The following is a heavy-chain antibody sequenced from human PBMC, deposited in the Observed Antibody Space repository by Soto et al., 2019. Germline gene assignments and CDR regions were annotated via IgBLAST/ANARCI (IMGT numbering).Heavy chain of an antibody. V-gene: IGHV1-18*04. CDR3: ARDRGVEMATIRGVYYYYYGMDV. D-gene: IGHD5-12*01. Sequence: AASVKVSCKASGYTFTSYGISWVRQAPGQGLEWMGWISAYNGNTNYAQKLQGRVTMTTDTSTSTAYMELRSLRSDDTAVYYCARDRGVEMATIRGVYYYYYGMDVWGQGTTVTVSS. CDR2: ISAYNGNT. CDR1: GYTFTSYG. J-gene: IGHJ6*02.